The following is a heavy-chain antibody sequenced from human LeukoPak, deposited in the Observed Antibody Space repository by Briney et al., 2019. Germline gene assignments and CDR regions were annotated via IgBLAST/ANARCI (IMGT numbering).Heavy chain of an antibody. CDR2: ISGSGDST. CDR1: GFTFSSYA. J-gene: IGHJ4*02. D-gene: IGHD2-2*01. Sequence: GSLRLSCAASGFTFSSYAMSWVRQAPGEGLEWVSVISGSGDSTFYADSVKGRFTVSRDNSKNTLYLQMNSLRAEDTAVYYCAKDRYCSSTRCYGDFDYWGQGTLVTVSS. CDR3: AKDRYCSSTRCYGDFDY. V-gene: IGHV3-23*01.